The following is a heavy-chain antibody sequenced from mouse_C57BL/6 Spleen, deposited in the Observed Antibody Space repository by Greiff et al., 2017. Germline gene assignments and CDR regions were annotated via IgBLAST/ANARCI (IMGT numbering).Heavy chain of an antibody. CDR3: ASGYSYYGSSPFAY. CDR2: INYDGSST. CDR1: GFTFSDYY. D-gene: IGHD1-1*01. J-gene: IGHJ3*01. Sequence: EVKLVESEGGLVQPGSSMKLSCTASGFTFSDYYMAWVRQVPEKGLEWVANINYDGSSTYYLDSLKSRFIISRDNAKNILYLQMSSLKSEDTATYYCASGYSYYGSSPFAYWGQGTLVTVSA. V-gene: IGHV5-16*01.